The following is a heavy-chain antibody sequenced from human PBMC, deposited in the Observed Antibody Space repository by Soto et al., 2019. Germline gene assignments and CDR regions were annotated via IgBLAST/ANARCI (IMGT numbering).Heavy chain of an antibody. CDR1: GASVAGGSYY. Sequence: QVQLRESGPGLVKPSQTLSLTCSVSGASVAGGSYYWSWVRQPPGKGLGWIVYIPYRGRPFYNPFLTTRGTMSADTSKNQLSLRLTSVTAADTAVYYCARETYSGYDFGLWGHGTLLNVSS. CDR3: ARETYSGYDFGL. D-gene: IGHD5-12*01. J-gene: IGHJ5*02. V-gene: IGHV4-30-4*01. CDR2: IPYRGRP.